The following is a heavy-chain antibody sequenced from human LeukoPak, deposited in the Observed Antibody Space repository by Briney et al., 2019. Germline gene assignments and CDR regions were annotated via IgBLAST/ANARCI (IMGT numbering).Heavy chain of an antibody. CDR1: GYTFTSYA. CDR2: INAGNGNT. D-gene: IGHD3-10*01. Sequence: ASVKVSCNASGYTFTSYAMHWVRQAPGQRLEWMGWINAGNGNTKYSQKFQGRVTITRDTSASTAYMELSSLRSEDTAVYYCARGYYGSGSYPSFGYWGQGTLVTVSS. V-gene: IGHV1-3*01. J-gene: IGHJ4*02. CDR3: ARGYYGSGSYPSFGY.